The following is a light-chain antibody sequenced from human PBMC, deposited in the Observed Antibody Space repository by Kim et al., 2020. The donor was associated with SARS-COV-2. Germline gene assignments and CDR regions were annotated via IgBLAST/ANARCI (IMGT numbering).Light chain of an antibody. V-gene: IGKV1-39*01. CDR3: HQSYTWT. Sequence: DIQMTQSPSSLSASVGDRVTITCRASQSIGRYLNWYQQRPGKAPNLLIYAASSFQSGVQSRFSGSGSGTDFTLTISSLQPEDFATYYCHQSYTWTFVQGTKVDIK. CDR1: QSIGRY. CDR2: AAS. J-gene: IGKJ1*01.